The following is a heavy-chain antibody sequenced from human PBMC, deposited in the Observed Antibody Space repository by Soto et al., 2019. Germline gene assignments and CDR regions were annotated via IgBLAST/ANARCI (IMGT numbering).Heavy chain of an antibody. D-gene: IGHD1-1*01. CDR2: IHSGGST. CDR1: GFTVSSSH. CDR3: AKRINPDGLQLLQFARGHTLGNATDV. J-gene: IGHJ6*02. V-gene: IGHV3-53*01. Sequence: GRSLRPSCAASGFTVSSSHMSWVRKAPGKGLEWVSIIHSGGSTFYADSVGGRFIISSDVSKSTVYLQVNSLRAEETAVYYCAKRINPDGLQLLQFARGHTLGNATDVWGQGTTVSVSS.